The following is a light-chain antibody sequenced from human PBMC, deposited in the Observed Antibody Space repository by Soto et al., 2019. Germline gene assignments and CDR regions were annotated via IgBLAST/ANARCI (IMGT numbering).Light chain of an antibody. V-gene: IGKV3D-15*01. CDR1: QSVASSH. Sequence: EIVLTQSPGTLSLSPGERATLSCRASQSVASSHLAWYRQKPGQXPRLLIYDASSRATGIPARFSGSGSGTELTITISSLQSEDFEVYYCQQYNNWPQTFGQGTKVDIK. CDR3: QQYNNWPQT. CDR2: DAS. J-gene: IGKJ1*01.